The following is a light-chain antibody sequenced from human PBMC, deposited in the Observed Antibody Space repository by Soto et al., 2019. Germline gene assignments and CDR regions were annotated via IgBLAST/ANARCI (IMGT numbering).Light chain of an antibody. V-gene: IGKV1-5*03. J-gene: IGKJ1*01. Sequence: DIQMTQSPSTLSGSVGDRDTITCRASQTISSWLAWYQQKPGKAPKLLIYKASTLKSGVPSRFSGSGSETEFTLAISSLQPDDFATYYCQHYNSYSEAFGQGTKVDIK. CDR1: QTISSW. CDR3: QHYNSYSEA. CDR2: KAS.